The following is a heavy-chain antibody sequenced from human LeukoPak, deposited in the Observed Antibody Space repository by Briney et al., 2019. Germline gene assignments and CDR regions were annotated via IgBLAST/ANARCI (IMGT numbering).Heavy chain of an antibody. CDR1: GFTFSSYA. D-gene: IGHD6-13*01. Sequence: QPGGSLRLSCAASGFTFSSYAMHWVRQAPGKGLEYVSAISSNGGSTYYANSVKGRFTISRDNSKNTLYLQMNSLRAEDTAVYYCAKDSSRFHYYYMDVWGKGTTVTISS. V-gene: IGHV3-64*01. CDR3: AKDSSRFHYYYMDV. J-gene: IGHJ6*03. CDR2: ISSNGGST.